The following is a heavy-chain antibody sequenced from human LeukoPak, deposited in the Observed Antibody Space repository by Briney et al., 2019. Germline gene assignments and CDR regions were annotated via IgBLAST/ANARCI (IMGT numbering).Heavy chain of an antibody. V-gene: IGHV3-66*01. CDR3: ARDMYYYDSSGYSPFDY. CDR1: GFTLSSNY. J-gene: IGHJ4*02. CDR2: IYSGGST. D-gene: IGHD3-22*01. Sequence: GGSLRLSCAASGFTLSSNYMSWVRQAPGKGLEWVSVIYSGGSTYYAESVKGRFTISRDNSKNTLYLQMNSLRAEDTAVYYCARDMYYYDSSGYSPFDYWGQGTLVTVSS.